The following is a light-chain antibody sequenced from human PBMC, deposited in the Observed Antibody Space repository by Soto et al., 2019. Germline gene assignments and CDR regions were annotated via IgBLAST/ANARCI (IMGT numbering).Light chain of an antibody. Sequence: EIGLTQSPGTLSLSPGERATLSCRASQSVKSNYLAWYQQTPGQAPRLLIYGASSRATGIPDRFSGSGSGTAFTLTISRLEPEDFAVYYCQEYGTSPTFGQGTKVEI. V-gene: IGKV3-20*01. CDR3: QEYGTSPT. CDR2: GAS. J-gene: IGKJ1*01. CDR1: QSVKSNY.